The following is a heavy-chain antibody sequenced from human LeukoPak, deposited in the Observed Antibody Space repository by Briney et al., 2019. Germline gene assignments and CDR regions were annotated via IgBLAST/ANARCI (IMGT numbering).Heavy chain of an antibody. CDR2: INAGNGNT. D-gene: IGHD3-22*01. J-gene: IGHJ5*02. Sequence: GASVKVSCKASGYTFTSYAMHWVRQAPGQRLEWMGWINAGNGNTKYSQKFQGRVTITRDTSASTAYMELSGLRSEDTAVYYCARLTYYYDSSGQNWFDPWGQGTLVTVSS. CDR1: GYTFTSYA. CDR3: ARLTYYYDSSGQNWFDP. V-gene: IGHV1-3*01.